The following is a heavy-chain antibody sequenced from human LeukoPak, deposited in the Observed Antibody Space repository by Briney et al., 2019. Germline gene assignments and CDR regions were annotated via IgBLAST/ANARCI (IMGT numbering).Heavy chain of an antibody. D-gene: IGHD6-19*01. J-gene: IGHJ4*02. CDR2: INHSGST. CDR3: ARGADSSGWYGDLDC. CDR1: GGSISGYY. V-gene: IGHV4-34*01. Sequence: SETLSLTCTVSGGSISGYYWSWIRQPPGKGLEWIGEINHSGSTNYNPSLKSRVTISVDTSKNQFSLKLSSVTAADTAVYYCARGADSSGWYGDLDCWGQGTLVTVSS.